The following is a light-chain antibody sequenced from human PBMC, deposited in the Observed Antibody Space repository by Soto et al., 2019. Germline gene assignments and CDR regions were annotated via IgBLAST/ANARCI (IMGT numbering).Light chain of an antibody. Sequence: DVFLTQSPLSLSVTHGQPASISCRSSQRILYSDDNTYLHWFQQRPGQSPRRLIYKVSHRDSGVPDRFTGGGSGTDFKLNISRVEAEDVGIYYCMKGAHWPPWTFGQGTKVDIK. V-gene: IGKV2-30*01. CDR3: MKGAHWPPWT. CDR2: KVS. CDR1: QRILYSDDNTY. J-gene: IGKJ1*01.